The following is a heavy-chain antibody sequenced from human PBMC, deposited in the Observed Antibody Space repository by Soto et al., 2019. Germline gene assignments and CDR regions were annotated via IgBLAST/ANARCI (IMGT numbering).Heavy chain of an antibody. D-gene: IGHD2-8*01. CDR2: ISGSGGST. CDR1: GFTFSSYA. CDR3: AKGPRVYAKKRGAWPEYFQH. J-gene: IGHJ1*01. V-gene: IGHV3-23*01. Sequence: GGSLRLSCAASGFTFSSYAMSWVRQAPGKGLEWVSAISGSGGSTYYADSVKGRFTISRDNSKNTLYLQMNSLRAEDTAVYYWAKGPRVYAKKRGAWPEYFQHWGQGTLVTVSS.